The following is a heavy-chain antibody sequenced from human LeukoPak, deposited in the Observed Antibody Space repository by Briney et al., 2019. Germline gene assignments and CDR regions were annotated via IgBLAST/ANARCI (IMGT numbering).Heavy chain of an antibody. Sequence: GGSLRLSCAASGFTFSSYAMSWVRQAPGTGLEWVSTISGRGDSTFYADSVKGRFTISRDNSKNTLYLQMNSLRAEDTAVYYCAKDKNTMIVVVRSPLSWFDPWGQGTLVTVSS. D-gene: IGHD3-22*01. V-gene: IGHV3-23*01. J-gene: IGHJ5*02. CDR2: ISGRGDST. CDR1: GFTFSSYA. CDR3: AKDKNTMIVVVRSPLSWFDP.